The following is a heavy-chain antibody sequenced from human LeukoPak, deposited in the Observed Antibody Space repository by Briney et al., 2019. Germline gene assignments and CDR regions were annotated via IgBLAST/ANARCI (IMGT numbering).Heavy chain of an antibody. V-gene: IGHV3-74*01. CDR2: INTDGSST. CDR3: AGGIAVADDDY. Sequence: GGSLRLSCAASGFTFSSYWMHWVRQAPGKGLVWVSRINTDGSSTSYADSVKGRFTISRDNAKNSLYLQMNSLRAEDTAVYYCAGGIAVADDDYWGQGTLVTVSS. J-gene: IGHJ4*02. D-gene: IGHD6-19*01. CDR1: GFTFSSYW.